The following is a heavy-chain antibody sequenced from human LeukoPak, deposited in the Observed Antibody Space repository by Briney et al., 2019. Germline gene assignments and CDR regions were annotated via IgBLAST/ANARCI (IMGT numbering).Heavy chain of an antibody. J-gene: IGHJ4*02. CDR1: GFTFRNYG. D-gene: IGHD3-22*01. CDR2: ISYDESDE. Sequence: GRSLRLSCAVSGFTFRNYGMHWVRQAPGKGLEWVAVISYDESDEYYGDSVKGRFTISRDNSKNTLFLQMNSLRAEDMAVYFCAKDFRRADYYDSSGYYRMIDYWGQGTLVTVSS. V-gene: IGHV3-30*18. CDR3: AKDFRRADYYDSSGYYRMIDY.